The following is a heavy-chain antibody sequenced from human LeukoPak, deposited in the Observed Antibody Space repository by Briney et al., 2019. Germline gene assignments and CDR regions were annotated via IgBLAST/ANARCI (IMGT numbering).Heavy chain of an antibody. CDR3: ATRTGQLDY. D-gene: IGHD7-27*01. J-gene: IGHJ4*02. Sequence: GGSLRLSCAASGFTFSSYAMSWVRQAPGKGLVWVSRINSDGSSTSYADSVKGRFTISRDNAKNTLYLQMNSLRAEDTAVYYCATRTGQLDYWGQGTLVTVSS. CDR2: INSDGSST. V-gene: IGHV3-74*01. CDR1: GFTFSSYA.